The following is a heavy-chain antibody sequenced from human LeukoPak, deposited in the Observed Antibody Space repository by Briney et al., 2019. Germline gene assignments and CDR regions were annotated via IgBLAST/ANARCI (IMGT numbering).Heavy chain of an antibody. V-gene: IGHV4-34*01. CDR1: GGSFSGYY. Sequence: SETLSLTCAVYGGSFSGYYWSWIRQPPGKGLEWIGEINHSGSTNYNPSLKGRVTISVDTSKNQFSLKLSSVTAADTAVYYCARTRPCYYGSGSSDYWGQGTLVTVSS. CDR2: INHSGST. CDR3: ARTRPCYYGSGSSDY. D-gene: IGHD3-10*01. J-gene: IGHJ4*02.